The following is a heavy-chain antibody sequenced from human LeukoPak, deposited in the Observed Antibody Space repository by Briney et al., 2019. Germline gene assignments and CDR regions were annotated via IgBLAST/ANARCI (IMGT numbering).Heavy chain of an antibody. V-gene: IGHV3-7*01. CDR2: FNPDGSRK. CDR3: ARDAYDDSSES. J-gene: IGHJ5*02. CDR1: GFTFSCYW. D-gene: IGHD3-3*01. Sequence: GGSLRLSCAASGFTFSCYWMTWVRQAPGKGLEWVANFNPDGSRKFYVDSVKGRFTISRDNAKNSLYLQMHSLRAEDTALYYCARDAYDDSSESWGQGTLVTVSS.